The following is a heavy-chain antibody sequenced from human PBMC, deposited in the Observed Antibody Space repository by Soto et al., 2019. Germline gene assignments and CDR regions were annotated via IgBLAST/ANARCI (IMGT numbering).Heavy chain of an antibody. Sequence: PSETLSLTCTVSGGSISSGVYYWIWIRQHPGKVLDWIGYIYYSGSTYYNPSLKSRVTISVDTSKNQFSLKLSSVTAADTAVYYCASYIVATMGYYFDYWGQGTLVTVSS. CDR1: GGSISSGVYY. CDR3: ASYIVATMGYYFDY. CDR2: IYYSGST. V-gene: IGHV4-31*03. J-gene: IGHJ4*02. D-gene: IGHD5-12*01.